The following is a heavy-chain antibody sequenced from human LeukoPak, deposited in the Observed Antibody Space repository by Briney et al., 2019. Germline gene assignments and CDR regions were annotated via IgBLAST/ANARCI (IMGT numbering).Heavy chain of an antibody. V-gene: IGHV4-39*01. CDR2: IYHSGNT. CDR1: GASISSNFYY. D-gene: IGHD5-24*01. J-gene: IGHJ4*02. CDR3: ARWEMTTVTFDF. Sequence: SETLSLTCTVSGASISSNFYYWGWIRQPPGKGLEWIGNIYHSGNTHYNPSLKSRVTISVDTSKNQFSLNLNSVTAADTAVYYCARWEMTTVTFDFWGQGTLVTVPS.